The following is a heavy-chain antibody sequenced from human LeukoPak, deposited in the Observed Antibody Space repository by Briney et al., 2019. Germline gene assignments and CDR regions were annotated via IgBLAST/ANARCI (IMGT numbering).Heavy chain of an antibody. CDR1: GGSISSSSYY. Sequence: SETLSLTCTVSGGSISSSSYYWGWIRQPPGKGLEWIGSIYYSGSTYYNPSLKSRVTISVDTSKNQFSLKLSSVTAAGTAVYYCARSLGGSSGYYYPYYYYGMDVWGQGTTVTVSS. D-gene: IGHD3-22*01. CDR2: IYYSGST. J-gene: IGHJ6*02. CDR3: ARSLGGSSGYYYPYYYYGMDV. V-gene: IGHV4-39*01.